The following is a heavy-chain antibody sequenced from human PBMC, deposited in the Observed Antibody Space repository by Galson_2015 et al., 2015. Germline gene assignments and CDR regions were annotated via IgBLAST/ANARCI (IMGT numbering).Heavy chain of an antibody. CDR1: GGSISSSSYY. CDR3: ARSLVGATPGDY. CDR2: IYYSGST. J-gene: IGHJ4*02. D-gene: IGHD1-26*01. V-gene: IGHV4-39*07. Sequence: SETLSLTCTVSGGSISSSSYYWGWIRQPPGKGLEWIGSIYYSGSTYYNPSLKSRVTISVDTSKNQFSLKLSSVTAADTAVYYCARSLVGATPGDYWGQGTLVTVSS.